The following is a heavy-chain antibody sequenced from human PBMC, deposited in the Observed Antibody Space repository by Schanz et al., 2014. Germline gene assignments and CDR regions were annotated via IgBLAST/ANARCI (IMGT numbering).Heavy chain of an antibody. CDR2: ISASGGDT. J-gene: IGHJ4*02. V-gene: IGHV3-23*01. CDR1: EFTFSTDA. D-gene: IGHD6-25*01. Sequence: DVHLLESGGGLVQPGGSLRLSCAASEFTFSTDAMSWVRQAPGKGLEWLSAISASGGDTYYADSVKGRFTISRDNSKNTLYLQMNSLRAEDTAVYYCAKVRYSSGWRGDYFDEWGQGTLVTVAS. CDR3: AKVRYSSGWRGDYFDE.